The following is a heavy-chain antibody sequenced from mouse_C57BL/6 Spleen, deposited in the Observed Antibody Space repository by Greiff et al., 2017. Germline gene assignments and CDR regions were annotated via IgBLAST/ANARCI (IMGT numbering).Heavy chain of an antibody. Sequence: VQLQQPGAELVKPGASVKISCKASGYSFTDYNMNWVKQSNGKSLEWIGVITPNYGPTSYHQKFKGKATFTVDQSSRTAYMQLNRLTSDDSAVYYCARELRGAGPAWVAYWGQGTLVTVSA. V-gene: IGHV1-39*01. CDR1: GYSFTDYN. CDR2: ITPNYGPT. D-gene: IGHD2-4*01. CDR3: ARELRGAGPAWVAY. J-gene: IGHJ3*01.